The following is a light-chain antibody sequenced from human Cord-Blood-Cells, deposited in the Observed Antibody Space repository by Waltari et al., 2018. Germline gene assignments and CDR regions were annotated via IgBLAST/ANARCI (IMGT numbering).Light chain of an antibody. CDR2: GAS. CDR3: QQYNNWPRMYT. CDR1: QSVSSN. J-gene: IGKJ2*01. Sequence: EIVMTQYPATLPGSPGERATLSCRASQSVSSNLAWYQQKPGQAPRLLIYGASTRATGIPARFSGSGSGTEFTLTISSLQSEDFAVYYCQQYNNWPRMYTFGQGTKLEIK. V-gene: IGKV3-15*01.